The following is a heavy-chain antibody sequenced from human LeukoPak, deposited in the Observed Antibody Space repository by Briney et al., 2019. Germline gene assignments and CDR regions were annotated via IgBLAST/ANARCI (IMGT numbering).Heavy chain of an antibody. J-gene: IGHJ4*02. CDR2: IYYSEST. V-gene: IGHV4-59*08. CDR3: ARQGRGYGGNSDY. Sequence: SETLSLTCTVSGGSFTSYYWTWIRQPPGKGLEWIGYIYYSESTNYNPSLKSRVTISVDTSKNQFSLKLSSVTAADTAVYYCARQGRGYGGNSDYWGQGTLVTVSS. D-gene: IGHD4-23*01. CDR1: GGSFTSYY.